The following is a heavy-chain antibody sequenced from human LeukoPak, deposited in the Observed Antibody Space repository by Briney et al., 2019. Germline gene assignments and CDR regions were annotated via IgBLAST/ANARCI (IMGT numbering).Heavy chain of an antibody. Sequence: SVKVSCKASGGTFSSYAISWVRQAPGQGLEWMGGIIPTFGTANYAQKFQGRVTITADESTSTAYMELSSLRSEDTAVYYCARARRDQYSSSWYNWFDPWGQGTLVTVSS. CDR3: ARARRDQYSSSWYNWFDP. CDR2: IIPTFGTA. V-gene: IGHV1-69*13. D-gene: IGHD6-13*01. J-gene: IGHJ5*02. CDR1: GGTFSSYA.